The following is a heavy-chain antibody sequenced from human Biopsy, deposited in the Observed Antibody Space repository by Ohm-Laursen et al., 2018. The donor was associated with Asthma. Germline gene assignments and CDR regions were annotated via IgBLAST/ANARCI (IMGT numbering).Heavy chain of an antibody. J-gene: IGHJ3*02. CDR3: ARAGDTNDYGPAFDI. CDR2: MYVGGSR. Sequence: SLRLSCTASGVNVTNNYITWVRQAPGKGLEWVSIMYVGGSRFYADRVKGRFTISRDNSKNTLYLQMDSLRPEDTALYYCARAGDTNDYGPAFDIWGLGTMVTVSS. D-gene: IGHD4-17*01. V-gene: IGHV3-53*01. CDR1: GVNVTNNY.